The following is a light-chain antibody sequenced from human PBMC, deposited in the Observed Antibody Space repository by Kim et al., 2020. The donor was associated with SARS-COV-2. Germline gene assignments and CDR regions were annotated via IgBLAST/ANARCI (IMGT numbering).Light chain of an antibody. CDR2: DAS. CDR3: QQRSSRPYT. V-gene: IGKV3-11*01. Sequence: PGERATLSCRASQNIANSLMWYQQKPGQAPTLLIYDASTRATGIAVRFSGSGSGTDFTLTISSLGPEDFAVYYCQQRSSRPYTFGQGTKVDIK. J-gene: IGKJ2*01. CDR1: QNIANS.